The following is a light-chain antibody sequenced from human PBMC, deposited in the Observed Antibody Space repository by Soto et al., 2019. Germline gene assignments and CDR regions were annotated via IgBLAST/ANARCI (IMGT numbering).Light chain of an antibody. CDR2: TAS. CDR3: QQTFTFPQT. V-gene: IGKV1-39*01. Sequence: DIQLTQSPSSLSASVGDRVTITCRASQSIRNYVNWYQQKPGKAPKLLIYTASSLQSGVPSRFSGSGSGTDFTLTISSLQPEDFATYFCQQTFTFPQTFGQRTKLEIK. J-gene: IGKJ2*01. CDR1: QSIRNY.